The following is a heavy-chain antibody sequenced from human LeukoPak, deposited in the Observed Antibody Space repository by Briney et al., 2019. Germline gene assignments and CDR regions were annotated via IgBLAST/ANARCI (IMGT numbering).Heavy chain of an antibody. Sequence: SETLSLTCTVSGGSISSYYWSWIRQPPGKGLEWIGYIYYSGSTYYNPSLKSRVTISVDTSKNQFSLKLSSVTAADTAVYYCARAGGSYSPIGYWGQGTLVTVSS. CDR3: ARAGGSYSPIGY. CDR2: IYYSGST. J-gene: IGHJ4*02. D-gene: IGHD1-26*01. CDR1: GGSISSYY. V-gene: IGHV4-59*08.